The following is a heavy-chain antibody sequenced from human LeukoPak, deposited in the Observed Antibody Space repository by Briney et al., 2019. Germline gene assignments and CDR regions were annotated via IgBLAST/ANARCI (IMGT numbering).Heavy chain of an antibody. CDR2: INHNGHT. D-gene: IGHD6-19*01. J-gene: IGHJ4*02. Sequence: GGSLRLSCAASGFTFNHYAMSWVRQAPGKGLEWVAGINHNGHTSYTDSVKGRFTISRDNSKNTVFLQMNSLRADDTAEYFCARDHGSQDSGAWYVFDYGGRGTLVTVSS. CDR1: GFTFNHYA. CDR3: ARDHGSQDSGAWYVFDY. V-gene: IGHV3-23*01.